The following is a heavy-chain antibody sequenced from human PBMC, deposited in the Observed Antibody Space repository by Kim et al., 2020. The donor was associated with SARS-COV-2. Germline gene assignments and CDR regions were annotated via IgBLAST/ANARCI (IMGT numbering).Heavy chain of an antibody. Sequence: GGSLRLSCAASGFTFSTYWMTWVRQAPGKGLEWVANINQGGTEKYYVDSVKGRFTISRDNAKNSLFLDVNSLRVEDKAVYYCARTHYGDYVWGKGTLVT. D-gene: IGHD4-17*01. CDR1: GFTFSTYW. CDR3: ARTHYGDYV. V-gene: IGHV3-7*01. CDR2: INQGGTEK. J-gene: IGHJ4*02.